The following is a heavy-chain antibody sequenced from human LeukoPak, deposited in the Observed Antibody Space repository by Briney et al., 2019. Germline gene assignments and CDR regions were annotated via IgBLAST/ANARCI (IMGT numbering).Heavy chain of an antibody. CDR1: GFTFSSYA. J-gene: IGHJ6*02. CDR2: ISYDGSNK. V-gene: IGHV3-30-3*01. CDR3: ARASAGIVVPAYYYGMDV. D-gene: IGHD2-2*01. Sequence: PGGSLRLSCAASGFTFSSYAMHWVRQAPGKGLEWVAVISYDGSNKYYADSVKGRFTISRDNAKNSLYLQMNSLRAEDTAVYYCARASAGIVVPAYYYGMDVWGQGTTVTVSS.